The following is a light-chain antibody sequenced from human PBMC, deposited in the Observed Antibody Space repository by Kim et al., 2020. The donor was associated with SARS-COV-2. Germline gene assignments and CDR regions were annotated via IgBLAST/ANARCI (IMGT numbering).Light chain of an antibody. V-gene: IGKV1-5*03. CDR3: QHYSRYPYT. CDR1: QDITTW. CDR2: KAS. J-gene: IGKJ2*01. Sequence: DIQMTQSPSTLSASVGDRVTITCRASQDITTWLAWYQQKPGKAPKLLIYKASNLESGVPSRFSASGSGTGFTLTISSLQPEDFATYYCQHYSRYPYTFGQGTKLEI.